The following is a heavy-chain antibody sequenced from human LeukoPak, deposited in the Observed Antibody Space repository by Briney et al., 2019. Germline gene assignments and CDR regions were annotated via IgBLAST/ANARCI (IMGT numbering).Heavy chain of an antibody. J-gene: IGHJ4*01. CDR2: ISAYNGNT. Sequence: ASVKVSCKASGYTFTSYGISWVRQAPGQGLEWMGWISAYNGNTNYAQKLQGRVTMTTDTSTSTAYMELRSLRSDDTAVYYCARDTHHDYGDYAPDYWXXXTLVTVSS. D-gene: IGHD4-17*01. CDR1: GYTFTSYG. V-gene: IGHV1-18*01. CDR3: ARDTHHDYGDYAPDY.